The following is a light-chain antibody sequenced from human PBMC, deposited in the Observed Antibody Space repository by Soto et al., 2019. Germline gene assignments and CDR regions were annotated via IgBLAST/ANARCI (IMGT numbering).Light chain of an antibody. CDR1: QSISSW. Sequence: DIQMTQSPSTLSASVGDRVTITCRASQSISSWLAWYQQKPGKAPKLLIYKAYSLASGVPSRFSGSGSGTEFTLTISSLQPDDFAPYFCQQYNSYSPYTFGQGTKLEIK. J-gene: IGKJ2*01. CDR3: QQYNSYSPYT. V-gene: IGKV1-5*03. CDR2: KAY.